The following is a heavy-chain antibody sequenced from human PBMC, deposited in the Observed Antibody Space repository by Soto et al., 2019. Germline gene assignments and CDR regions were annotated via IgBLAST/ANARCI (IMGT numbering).Heavy chain of an antibody. CDR2: IYWDDDK. Sequence: QITLNESGPTVVKPAETLTLTCTFSGFSLTTSGVGVGWIRQSPGKAPEWLALIYWDDDKRYSASLKSRLTITKDTSKNKVVLTIASVDPADTATYYCAHRILRTVFGLVTTTAIYFDFWGQGTPVVVSS. J-gene: IGHJ4*02. CDR3: AHRILRTVFGLVTTTAIYFDF. CDR1: GFSLTTSGVG. V-gene: IGHV2-5*02. D-gene: IGHD3-3*01.